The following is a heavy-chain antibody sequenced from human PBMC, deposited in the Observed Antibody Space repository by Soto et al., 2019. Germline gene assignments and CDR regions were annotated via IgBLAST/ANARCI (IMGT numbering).Heavy chain of an antibody. Sequence: GGSLRLSCAASGFTFSSYSMNWVRQAPGKGLEWVSYISSSSTIYYADSVKGRFTISRDNAKNSLYLQMNSLRAEDTAVYYCERSPKDAFDIPTQGTIVTVSS. J-gene: IGHJ3*02. CDR3: ERSPKDAFDI. CDR2: ISSSSTI. V-gene: IGHV3-48*01. CDR1: GFTFSSYS.